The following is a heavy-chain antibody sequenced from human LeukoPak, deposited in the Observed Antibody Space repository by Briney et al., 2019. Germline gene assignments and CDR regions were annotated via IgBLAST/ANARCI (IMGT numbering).Heavy chain of an antibody. V-gene: IGHV3-30*18. CDR3: AKEGSDAFDI. Sequence: GGSLRLSSAASGFTFSNYGMHWVRQAPGKGLEWVAVISYDGSNKYYADSVKGRFTISRDNSKNTLYLQMNSLRAEDTAVYYCAKEGSDAFDIWSQGTMVTVSS. CDR2: ISYDGSNK. J-gene: IGHJ3*02. CDR1: GFTFSNYG.